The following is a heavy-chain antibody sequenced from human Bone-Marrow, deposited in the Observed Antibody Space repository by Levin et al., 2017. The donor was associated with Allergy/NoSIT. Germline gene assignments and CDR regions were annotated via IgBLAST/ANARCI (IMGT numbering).Heavy chain of an antibody. Sequence: GESLKISCAASGFTFSDHYMDWVRQAPGKGLEWVGRTRNRANSYTTEYAASVKGRFTISRDDSKNLVYLQMSSLQTEDTAVYYCARGPSCSGGSCIPNDYYHQMDVWGKGTTVTVSS. CDR2: TRNRANSYTT. V-gene: IGHV3-72*01. J-gene: IGHJ6*03. D-gene: IGHD2-15*01. CDR3: ARGPSCSGGSCIPNDYYHQMDV. CDR1: GFTFSDHY.